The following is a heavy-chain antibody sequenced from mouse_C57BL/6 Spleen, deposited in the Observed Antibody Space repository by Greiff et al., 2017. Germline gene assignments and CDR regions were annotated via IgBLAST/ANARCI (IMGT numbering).Heavy chain of an antibody. Sequence: QVTLKECGPGILQSSQTLSLTCSFSGFSLSTSGMGVSWIRQPSGKGLEWLAHIYWDDDKRYNPSLKSRLTISKDTSRNQVFLKITSVDTADTATYYCARRGGYGRGFDYWGQGTTLTVSS. D-gene: IGHD1-1*01. CDR3: ARRGGYGRGFDY. J-gene: IGHJ2*01. CDR1: GFSLSTSGMG. CDR2: IYWDDDK. V-gene: IGHV8-12*01.